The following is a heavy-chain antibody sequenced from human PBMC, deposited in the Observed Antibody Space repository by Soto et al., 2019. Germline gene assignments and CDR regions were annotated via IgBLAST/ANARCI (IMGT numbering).Heavy chain of an antibody. J-gene: IGHJ4*02. Sequence: QVQLVQSGAEVKKPGASVKVSCKASGYTFTSYGISWVRQAPGQGLEWMGWISAYNGNTNYAQKLQGRVTMTTDTSTSTAYRELRRLRSDDTAVYYCARDTAGGYYYDYVRDDYWGQGTLVTVSS. D-gene: IGHD3-16*01. CDR3: ARDTAGGYYYDYVRDDY. CDR1: GYTFTSYG. V-gene: IGHV1-18*04. CDR2: ISAYNGNT.